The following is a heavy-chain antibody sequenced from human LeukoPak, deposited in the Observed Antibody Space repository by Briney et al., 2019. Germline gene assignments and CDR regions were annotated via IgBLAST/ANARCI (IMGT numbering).Heavy chain of an antibody. CDR3: ARPSSSRDAFDI. D-gene: IGHD6-6*01. Sequence: SVKVSCKASGGTFSSYAISWVRQAPGQGLEWMGGIIPIFGTANYAQKFQGRVTITTDESTSTAYMELSSLRSEDTAVYYCARPSSSRDAFDIWGQGTMVTVSS. CDR2: IIPIFGTA. CDR1: GGTFSSYA. V-gene: IGHV1-69*05. J-gene: IGHJ3*02.